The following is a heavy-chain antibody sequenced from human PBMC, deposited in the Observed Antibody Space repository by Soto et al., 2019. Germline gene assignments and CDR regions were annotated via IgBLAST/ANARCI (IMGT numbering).Heavy chain of an antibody. CDR3: ESSRVASAFVAFHX. V-gene: IGHV5-10-1*01. D-gene: IGHD2-2*01. J-gene: IGHJ5*02. CDR2: IDPSDSNT. CDR1: GYIFTTYW. Sequence: VEPLNISCKGSGYIFTTYWITWVRQMPGKGLEWMGRIDPSDSNTNYSPSFQGHVTISVDKSISTAYLQWSSLRASDTAVYYCESSRVASAFVAFHXWGQGTLVTVSX.